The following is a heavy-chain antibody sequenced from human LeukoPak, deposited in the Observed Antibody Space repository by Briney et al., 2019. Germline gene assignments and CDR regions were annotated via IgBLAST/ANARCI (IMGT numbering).Heavy chain of an antibody. Sequence: PGGSLRLSCAASGFTFSSYSMNWVRQAPGEGLEWVSSISSSSSYIYYADSVKGRFTISRDNAKNSLYLQMNSLRAEDTAVYYCAREKKYSSSSGGDYWGQGTLVTVSS. CDR2: ISSSSSYI. V-gene: IGHV3-21*01. J-gene: IGHJ4*02. CDR3: AREKKYSSSSGGDY. D-gene: IGHD6-6*01. CDR1: GFTFSSYS.